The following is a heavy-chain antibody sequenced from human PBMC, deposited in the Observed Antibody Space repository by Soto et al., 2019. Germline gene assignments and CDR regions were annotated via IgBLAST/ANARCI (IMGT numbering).Heavy chain of an antibody. Sequence: LGESLKISCKGSGYSFTSYWIGWVRQMPGKGLESMGIIYPGDSDTRYSPSFQGQVTISADKSISTAYLQWSSLKASDTAMYYCAKTAAGGKNYYGMDVWGQGTTVSVSS. V-gene: IGHV5-51*01. CDR1: GYSFTSYW. J-gene: IGHJ6*02. D-gene: IGHD6-13*01. CDR2: IYPGDSDT. CDR3: AKTAAGGKNYYGMDV.